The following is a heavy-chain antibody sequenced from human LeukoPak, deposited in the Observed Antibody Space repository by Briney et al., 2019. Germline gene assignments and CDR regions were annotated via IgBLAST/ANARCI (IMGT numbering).Heavy chain of an antibody. Sequence: PSETLSLTCKVSNYSVRSDLHWSWIRQSPGRGLEWIASIYQSGHAYYSSSLKSRVLISFDTSKKELSLKINSVTATDTALYYCASLRFGDSYFDFWGQGTQVTVSS. CDR2: IYQSGHA. V-gene: IGHV4-38-2*02. J-gene: IGHJ4*02. CDR3: ASLRFGDSYFDF. CDR1: NYSVRSDLH. D-gene: IGHD3-10*01.